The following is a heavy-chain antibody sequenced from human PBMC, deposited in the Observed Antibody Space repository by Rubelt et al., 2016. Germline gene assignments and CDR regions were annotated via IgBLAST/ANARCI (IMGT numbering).Heavy chain of an antibody. D-gene: IGHD1-26*01. J-gene: IGHJ3*02. CDR1: GSTFSSHG. CDR2: VWYDGSHQ. Sequence: LWGRGGGVVQPGRSLRLSCAPSGSTFSSHGMHWVRQAPGKGLEWVAVVWYDGSHQYYGDSVKGRFTISRDNSKKTLYLQMNSLRAEDTAVYYCAREQVGGEGAFDIWGQGTKVTVSS. V-gene: IGHV3-33*01. CDR3: AREQVGGEGAFDI.